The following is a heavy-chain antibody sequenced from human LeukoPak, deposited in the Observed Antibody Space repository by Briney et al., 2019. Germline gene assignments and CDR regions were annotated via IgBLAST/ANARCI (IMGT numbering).Heavy chain of an antibody. Sequence: PGGSLRLSCAVSRFPFNNAWMSWVRQAPGKGLEWVGRIKSKTDGGTTDYAAPVKGRFTISRDDSKNTLYLQMNSLKTEDTAVYYCATVGLYDILTGHYHDSFDFWGQGTMVTVS. V-gene: IGHV3-15*01. CDR2: IKSKTDGGTT. D-gene: IGHD3-9*01. CDR1: RFPFNNAW. CDR3: ATVGLYDILTGHYHDSFDF. J-gene: IGHJ3*01.